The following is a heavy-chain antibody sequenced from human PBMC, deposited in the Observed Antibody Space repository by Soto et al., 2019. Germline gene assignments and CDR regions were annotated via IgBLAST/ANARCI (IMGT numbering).Heavy chain of an antibody. CDR2: VSPKIGNT. CDR1: GYNFFDYG. Sequence: QIQLVQSGAEVKKPGASVKVSCKASGYNFFDYGVSWVRQAPGQGLEWMGWVSPKIGNTDYARKVQSRVTMTTETSTRTAYMERRGLRSDDTAVYYCARGRTVSSIGPLLVWGQGTLVSVSS. J-gene: IGHJ1*01. V-gene: IGHV1-18*01. CDR3: ARGRTVSSIGPLLV. D-gene: IGHD1-1*01.